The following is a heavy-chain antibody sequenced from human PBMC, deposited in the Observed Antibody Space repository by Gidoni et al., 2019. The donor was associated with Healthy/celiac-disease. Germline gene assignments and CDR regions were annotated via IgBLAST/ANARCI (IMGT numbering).Heavy chain of an antibody. J-gene: IGHJ4*02. CDR2: INPNSGGT. D-gene: IGHD6-6*01. CDR3: ARYSSSSRPFDY. V-gene: IGHV1-2*06. Sequence: QVQLVQSGAEGKKPGAAVKVSCTASGYTFTGYYMHWVRQAPGQGLEWMGRINPNSGGTNYAQKFQGRVTMTRDTSISTAYMELSRLRSDDTAVYYCARYSSSSRPFDYWGQGTLVTVSS. CDR1: GYTFTGYY.